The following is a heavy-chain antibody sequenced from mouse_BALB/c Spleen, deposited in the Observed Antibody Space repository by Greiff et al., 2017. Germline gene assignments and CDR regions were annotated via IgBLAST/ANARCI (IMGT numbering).Heavy chain of an antibody. CDR3: ERDDSYY. D-gene: IGHD2-3*01. CDR2: IYPSDSET. Sequence: QVQLQQPGAELVKPGALVTLSCQASGYTFTSYWMNWVKQRPGRGLEWIGRIYPSDSETHYNQKFKDKATLTVDKSSSTAYIQLSSLTSEDSAVWDWERDDSYYWGQGTTLTVSS. J-gene: IGHJ2*01. CDR1: GYTFTSYW. V-gene: IGHV1-69*02.